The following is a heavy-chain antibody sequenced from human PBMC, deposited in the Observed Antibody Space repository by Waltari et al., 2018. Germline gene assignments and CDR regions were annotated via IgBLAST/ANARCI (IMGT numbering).Heavy chain of an antibody. D-gene: IGHD2-15*01. V-gene: IGHV3-48*04. CDR3: ARDSLGGSLYYYYYYMDV. Sequence: EVQLVESGGGLVQPGGSLRLSCAASGFTFSSYSMNWVRQAPGKGLEWVSYISSSSSTIYYADSVKGRFTISRDNAKNSLYLQMNSLRAEDTAVYYCARDSLGGSLYYYYYYMDVWGKGTTVTVSS. J-gene: IGHJ6*03. CDR2: ISSSSSTI. CDR1: GFTFSSYS.